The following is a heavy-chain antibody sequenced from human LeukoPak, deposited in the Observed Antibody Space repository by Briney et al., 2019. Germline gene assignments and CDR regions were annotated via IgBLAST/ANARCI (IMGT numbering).Heavy chain of an antibody. CDR1: GFTVSSYY. CDR2: IYSGRST. D-gene: IGHD6-19*01. J-gene: IGHJ6*03. V-gene: IGHV3-66*01. CDR3: ASYSSGSHYYYYMDV. Sequence: GGSVTLSCAACGFTVSSYYMSWVPQAPGEGLEWFSVIYSGRSTSYADSVKGRFTISRDNSKNTLYLQMNSLRAEDTAVYYCASYSSGSHYYYYMDVWGKGTTVTISS.